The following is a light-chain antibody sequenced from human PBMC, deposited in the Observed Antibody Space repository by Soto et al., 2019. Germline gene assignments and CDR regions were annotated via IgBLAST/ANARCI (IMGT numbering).Light chain of an antibody. Sequence: QSALTQPPSASGSPGQSVAISCTGTSSDVGGYNYVSWYQQHPGKAPKLMIYEVNKRPSGVPDRFSGSKSGNTASLTVSGIQAEDEDNYYCSSYAGSSNVFGTGTKLTVL. J-gene: IGLJ1*01. CDR2: EVN. CDR3: SSYAGSSNV. CDR1: SSDVGGYNY. V-gene: IGLV2-8*01.